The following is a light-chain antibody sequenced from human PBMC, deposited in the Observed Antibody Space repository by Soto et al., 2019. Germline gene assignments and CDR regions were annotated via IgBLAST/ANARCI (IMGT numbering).Light chain of an antibody. CDR3: SSYTTSNTRQVV. Sequence: QSVLTQPASVSGSPGQSITISCTGTSSDVGGYNYVSWYQHHPGKAPKLMIFDVSNRPSGVPNRFSGSKSGNTASLTISGLQPEDEVYYYCSSYTTSNTRQVVFGTGTNVTVL. CDR2: DVS. CDR1: SSDVGGYNY. J-gene: IGLJ1*01. V-gene: IGLV2-14*03.